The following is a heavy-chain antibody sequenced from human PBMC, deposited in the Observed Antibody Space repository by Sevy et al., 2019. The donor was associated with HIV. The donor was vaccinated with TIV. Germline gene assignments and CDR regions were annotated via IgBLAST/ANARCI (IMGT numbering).Heavy chain of an antibody. CDR3: ARLRKGYYYYGMDV. D-gene: IGHD3-16*01. V-gene: IGHV4-30-4*01. CDR1: GGSISSGDYY. J-gene: IGHJ6*02. CDR2: IYYSGST. Sequence: SEILSLNCTVSGGSISSGDYYWSWIRQPPGKGLEWIGYIYYSGSTYYNPSLKSRVTISVDTSKNQFSLKLSSVTAADTAVYYCARLRKGYYYYGMDVWGQGTTVTVSS.